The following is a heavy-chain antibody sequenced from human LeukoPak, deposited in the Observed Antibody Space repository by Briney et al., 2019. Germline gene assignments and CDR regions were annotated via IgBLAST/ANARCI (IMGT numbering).Heavy chain of an antibody. V-gene: IGHV1-2*02. CDR2: INPNSGGT. J-gene: IGHJ4*02. D-gene: IGHD6-6*01. CDR1: GYTFPGYY. CDR3: AREHSSSSGKVFDY. Sequence: ASVKVSCKASGYTFPGYYMHWVRQAPGQGLEWMGWINPNSGGTDYAQKFQGRVTMTRDTSISTAYMELSRLRSDDTAVYYCAREHSSSSGKVFDYWGQGTLVTVSS.